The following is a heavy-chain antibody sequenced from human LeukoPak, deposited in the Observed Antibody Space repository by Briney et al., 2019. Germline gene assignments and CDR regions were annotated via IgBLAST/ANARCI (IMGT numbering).Heavy chain of an antibody. V-gene: IGHV1-18*01. CDR1: GYTFNTYG. CDR2: TNPSTGSA. CDR3: ARDVNMLKVGIQSPDVFDI. J-gene: IGHJ3*02. Sequence: ASVNVSCQASGYTFNTYGLARVRQAPGQGLEWMGWTNPSTGSAEYAQKFQSRVTLTTDTSTNTAYLDLSSLRSDDTAVYYCARDVNMLKVGIQSPDVFDIWGQGTLVTVAS. D-gene: IGHD3-16*01.